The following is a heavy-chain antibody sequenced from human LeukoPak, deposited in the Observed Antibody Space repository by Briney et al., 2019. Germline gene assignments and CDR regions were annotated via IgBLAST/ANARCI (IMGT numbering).Heavy chain of an antibody. D-gene: IGHD6-13*01. J-gene: IGHJ5*02. Sequence: SETLSLTCTVSGYSISSGYYWGWIRQPPGKGLEWIGNIYHSGNTYYNPSLKSRVTVSVDMSKNQFSLKLNSVTAADTALYYCARAHSSSWYWNWFDPWGQGTLVTVSS. V-gene: IGHV4-38-2*02. CDR2: IYHSGNT. CDR3: ARAHSSSWYWNWFDP. CDR1: GYSISSGYY.